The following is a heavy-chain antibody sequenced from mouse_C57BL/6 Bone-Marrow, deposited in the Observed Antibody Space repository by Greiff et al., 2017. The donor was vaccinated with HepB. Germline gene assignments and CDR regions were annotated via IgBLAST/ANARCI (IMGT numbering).Heavy chain of an antibody. V-gene: IGHV5-17*02. CDR1: GFTFSSFG. J-gene: IGHJ4*01. CDR2: ISSGGSRT. CDR3: AKYGNYVCYGMDY. D-gene: IGHD2-10*02. Sequence: EVNVVESGGGLVQPGGSRKLSCAASGFTFSSFGMHWVRQAPEKGLEWVAYISSGGSRTYYADTVKGRFTISRDTPKNTLFLQMTSLRSEDTAMYYCAKYGNYVCYGMDYWGQGTSVTVSS.